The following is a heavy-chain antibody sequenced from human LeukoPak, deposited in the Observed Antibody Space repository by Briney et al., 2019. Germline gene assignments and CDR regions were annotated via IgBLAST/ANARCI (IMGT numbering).Heavy chain of an antibody. CDR1: GFTFSDYY. J-gene: IGHJ4*02. CDR2: ISSLSSES. D-gene: IGHD6-19*01. V-gene: IGHV3-11*06. CDR3: ARSIAVAGDLDS. Sequence: PGGSLRLSCAGSGFTFSDYYMNWVRQAPGKGLEWVSYISSLSSESNYADSVKGRFTISRDNAKGSLYLQMNSLRAEDTAVYYCARSIAVAGDLDSWGQGTLVTVSS.